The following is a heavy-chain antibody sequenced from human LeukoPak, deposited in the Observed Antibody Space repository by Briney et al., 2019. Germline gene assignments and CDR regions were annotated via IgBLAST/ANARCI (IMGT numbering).Heavy chain of an antibody. Sequence: PGGSLRLSCAASGSTFSSYWMGWVLQAPGKGLEWVANIKQDGSEKYYVDSVKGRFTISRDNAKNSLYLQMDSLRVEDTALYYCVRDKASGSSYGSSFHFWGQGTMVIVSS. CDR3: VRDKASGSSYGSSFHF. V-gene: IGHV3-7*01. D-gene: IGHD1-26*01. CDR2: IKQDGSEK. CDR1: GSTFSSYW. J-gene: IGHJ3*01.